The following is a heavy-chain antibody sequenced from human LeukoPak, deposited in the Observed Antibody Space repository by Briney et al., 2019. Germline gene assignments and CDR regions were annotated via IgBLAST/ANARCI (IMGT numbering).Heavy chain of an antibody. CDR2: MYYSGSA. Sequence: SETLSLTCTVSGGSVSSGSYYWSWIRQPPGKGLEWIECMYYSGSANYNPSLKSRVTMSVDTSKNQFSLKLTSVAAADTAVYYCARDASGSYFHYWGQGTLVTVSS. J-gene: IGHJ4*02. V-gene: IGHV4-61*01. CDR3: ARDASGSYFHY. D-gene: IGHD3-10*01. CDR1: GGSVSSGSYY.